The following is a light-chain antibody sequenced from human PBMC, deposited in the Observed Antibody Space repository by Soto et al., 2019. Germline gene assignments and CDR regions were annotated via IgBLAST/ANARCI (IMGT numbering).Light chain of an antibody. CDR3: MHSVQMPPT. CDR2: EVS. V-gene: IGKV2D-29*01. CDR1: QSLLHTDGKTY. J-gene: IGKJ1*01. Sequence: DIVMTQTPLSLSVTPGQPASISCQSSQSLLHTDGKTYLSWYLQRPGQPLQLLIYEVSNRFSGVPDRFNGSGSETDFTLKISRVEAEDVVIYFCMHSVQMPPTFGQGTQGDIK.